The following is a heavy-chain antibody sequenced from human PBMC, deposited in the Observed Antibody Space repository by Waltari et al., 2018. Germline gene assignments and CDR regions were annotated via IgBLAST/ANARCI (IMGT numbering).Heavy chain of an antibody. CDR2: ISGNSGSI. V-gene: IGHV3-9*01. D-gene: IGHD3-3*01. CDR1: GFTFDDYA. CDR3: AKDYYTIFGVVTHFDY. Sequence: EVQLVESGGGLVQPGRSLRLSCAASGFTFDDYAMHWVRQAPGKGLEWVSGISGNSGSIGYADSVKGRFTISRDNAKNSLYLQMNSLRAEDTALYYCAKDYYTIFGVVTHFDYWGQGTLVTVSS. J-gene: IGHJ4*02.